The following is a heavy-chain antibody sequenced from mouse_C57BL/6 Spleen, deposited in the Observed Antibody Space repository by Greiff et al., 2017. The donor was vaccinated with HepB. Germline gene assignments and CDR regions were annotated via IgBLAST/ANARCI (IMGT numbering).Heavy chain of an antibody. CDR3: ARKGGLLYYFDY. Sequence: EVQLQQSGPELVKPGASVKISCKASGYTFTDYYMNWVKQSPGKSLEWIGDINPNNGGTSYNQKFKGKATLTVDKSSSTAYMELRSLTSEDSAVYYCARKGGLLYYFDYWGQGTTLTVSS. D-gene: IGHD2-10*01. V-gene: IGHV1-26*01. J-gene: IGHJ2*01. CDR1: GYTFTDYY. CDR2: INPNNGGT.